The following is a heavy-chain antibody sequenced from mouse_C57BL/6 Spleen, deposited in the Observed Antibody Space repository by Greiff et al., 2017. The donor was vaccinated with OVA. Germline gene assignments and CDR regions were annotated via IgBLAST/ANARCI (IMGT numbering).Heavy chain of an antibody. V-gene: IGHV10-1*01. J-gene: IGHJ4*01. CDR3: VRQGNYAMDY. Sequence: EVKVVESGGGLVQPKGSLKLSCAASGFSFNTYAMNWVRQAPGKGLEWVARIRSKSNNYATYYADSVKDRFTISRDDSESMLYLQMNNLKTEDTAMYYCVRQGNYAMDYWGQGTSVTVSS. CDR2: IRSKSNNYAT. CDR1: GFSFNTYA.